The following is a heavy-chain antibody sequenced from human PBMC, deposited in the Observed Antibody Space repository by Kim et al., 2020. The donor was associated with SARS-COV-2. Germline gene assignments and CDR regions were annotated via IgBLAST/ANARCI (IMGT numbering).Heavy chain of an antibody. Sequence: SLRLSCAASGFTFGDYAMQWVRQGPGKGLEWVSGISWNRGSIGYADSVKGRFIVSRDNAKNSPDLQMSNLRPEGPAFEYCAKSRCGHNVCDVQLGYW. CDR1: GFTFGDYA. D-gene: IGHD1-1*01. V-gene: IGHV3-9*01. J-gene: IGHJ4*01. CDR3: AKSRCGHNVCDVQLGY. CDR2: ISWNRGSI.